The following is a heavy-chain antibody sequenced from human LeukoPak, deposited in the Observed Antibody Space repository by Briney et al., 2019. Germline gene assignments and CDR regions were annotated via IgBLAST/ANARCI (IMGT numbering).Heavy chain of an antibody. CDR2: ISSSSSTI. V-gene: IGHV3-48*01. J-gene: IGHJ4*02. CDR3: AKDRVGYDSSGYSRAYFDY. D-gene: IGHD3-22*01. CDR1: GFTFSSYS. Sequence: QPGGSLRLSCAASGFTFSSYSMNWVRQAPGKGLEWVSYISSSSSTIYYADSVKGRFTISRDNSKNTLYLQMNSLRAEDTAVYYCAKDRVGYDSSGYSRAYFDYWGQGTLVTVSP.